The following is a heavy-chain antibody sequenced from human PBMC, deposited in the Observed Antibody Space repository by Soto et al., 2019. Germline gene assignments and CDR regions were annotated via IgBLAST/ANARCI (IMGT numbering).Heavy chain of an antibody. CDR3: ARASRRRYYDSSGKNGPYDAFDI. CDR1: GGTFSSYA. CDR2: IIPIFGTA. Sequence: QVQLVQSGAEVKKPGSSVKVSCKASGGTFSSYAISWVRQAPGQGLEWMGGIIPIFGTANYAQKFQGRVTITAHKSTSTAYMELSSLRSEDTAVYYCARASRRRYYDSSGKNGPYDAFDIWGQGTMVTVSS. V-gene: IGHV1-69*06. D-gene: IGHD3-22*01. J-gene: IGHJ3*02.